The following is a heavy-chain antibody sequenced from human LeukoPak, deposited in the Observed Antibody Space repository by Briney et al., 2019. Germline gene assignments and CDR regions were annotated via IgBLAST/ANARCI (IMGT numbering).Heavy chain of an antibody. CDR1: GSTFSTSW. Sequence: QPGGSLRLSCETSGSTFSTSWMAWVRQAPGKGLEWVANISPDGSATFYVDSVRGRFTIYRDNAKSSLHLQMYSLRADDTAVYYCAKSIDSWGQGTLVTVSS. V-gene: IGHV3-7*01. CDR3: AKSIDS. CDR2: ISPDGSAT. J-gene: IGHJ4*02.